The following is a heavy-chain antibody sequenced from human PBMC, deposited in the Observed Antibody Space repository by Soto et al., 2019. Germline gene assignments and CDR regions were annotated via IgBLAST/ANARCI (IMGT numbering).Heavy chain of an antibody. V-gene: IGHV4-38-2*01. CDR2: IYHSGST. J-gene: IGHJ3*02. CDR3: ARVGGGLQQQLVDYLDM. CDR1: GYSISSGYY. D-gene: IGHD6-13*01. Sequence: SETLSLTCALSGYSISSGYYWGWIRQPPGKGLEWIGSIYHSGSTYSNPSLQSRVTISVATAKNQFSQKQSSVTAADTAVYYCARVGGGLQQQLVDYLDMWGPVALVTV.